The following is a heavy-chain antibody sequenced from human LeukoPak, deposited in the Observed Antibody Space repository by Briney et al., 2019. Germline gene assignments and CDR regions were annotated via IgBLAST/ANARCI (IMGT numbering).Heavy chain of an antibody. CDR1: GFTFSGYS. D-gene: IGHD5-18*01. J-gene: IGHJ3*01. Sequence: GGSLRLSCAASGFTFSGYSMNWVRQAPGKGLEWVSSISGSSSYIYYADSVGGRFTISGDNAKNPLYLQMNSLRAEDTAVYYCARGEVTGDLWGQGTMVTVSS. CDR3: ARGEVTGDL. V-gene: IGHV3-21*01. CDR2: ISGSSSYI.